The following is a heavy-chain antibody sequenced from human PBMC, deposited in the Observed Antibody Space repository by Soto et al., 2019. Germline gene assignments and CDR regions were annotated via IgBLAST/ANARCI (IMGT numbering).Heavy chain of an antibody. CDR1: GFTFSSYG. D-gene: IGHD3-10*01. V-gene: IGHV3-30*18. CDR2: ISYDGSNK. CDR3: AKDIGQGTRHYYGSGSTYGMAV. J-gene: IGHJ6*02. Sequence: GGSLRLSCSATGFTFSSYGMHWVRQAPGKGLEWVAVISYDGSNKYYADSVKGRFTISRDNSKNTLYLQMNSLRAEDTAVYYCAKDIGQGTRHYYGSGSTYGMAVWGQGTTVTVSS.